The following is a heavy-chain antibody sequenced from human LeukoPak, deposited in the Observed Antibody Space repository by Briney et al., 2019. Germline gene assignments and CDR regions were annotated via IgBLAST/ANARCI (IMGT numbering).Heavy chain of an antibody. V-gene: IGHV3-64D*06. CDR3: VKDVVSTLLGKHYFDY. J-gene: IGHJ4*02. Sequence: PGGSLRLSCAASGFTVRSNYMNWVRQAPGKGLEYVSAIGNDGRSTYSADFVQGRSTISRDNSKNTLYLQMRSLRPEDTAVYYCVKDVVSTLLGKHYFDYWGQGTLVTVSS. CDR1: GFTVRSNY. D-gene: IGHD5/OR15-5a*01. CDR2: IGNDGRST.